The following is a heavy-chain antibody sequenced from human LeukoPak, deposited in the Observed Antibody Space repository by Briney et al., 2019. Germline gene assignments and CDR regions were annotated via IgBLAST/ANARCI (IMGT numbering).Heavy chain of an antibody. V-gene: IGHV3-30*03. CDR2: ISYDGSNK. CDR3: AAPAAAGRFGPNFDY. D-gene: IGHD6-13*01. J-gene: IGHJ4*02. CDR1: GFTFSSYG. Sequence: GGSLRLSCAASGFTFSSYGMHWVRQAPGKGLEWVAVISYDGSNKYYADSVKGRFTISRDNSKNTLYLQMNSLRAEDTAVYYCAAPAAAGRFGPNFDYWGQGTLVTVSS.